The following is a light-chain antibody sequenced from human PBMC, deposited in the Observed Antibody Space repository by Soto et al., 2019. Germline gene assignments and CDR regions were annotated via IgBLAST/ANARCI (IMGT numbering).Light chain of an antibody. CDR3: AAWDDGLKGPV. V-gene: IGLV1-44*01. CDR1: SSNIGSNT. CDR2: SNN. J-gene: IGLJ2*01. Sequence: QSVLTQPPSASGTPGQRVTIPCSGSSSNIGSNTVNRYQQLPGTAPKLLIYSNNQRPSGVPDRSSGAKSGTSVSLAISGLQSEDEADYYCAAWDDGLKGPVFGGGTELTVL.